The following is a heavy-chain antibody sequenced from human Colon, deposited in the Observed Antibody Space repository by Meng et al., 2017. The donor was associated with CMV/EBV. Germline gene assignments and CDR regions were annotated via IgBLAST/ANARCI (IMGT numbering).Heavy chain of an antibody. CDR1: GGTISRSA. V-gene: IGHV1-69*05. CDR2: SIPILETA. J-gene: IGHJ4*02. CDR3: ARGFGLTTVTSYFDF. Sequence: SVKVSCKASGGTISRSAINWVRQAPGQGLEWLGGSIPILETANYARKFLGRVTITTDDSTNTAYMEMSSLTSEDTAVYFCARGFGLTTVTSYFDFWGQGTLVTVSS. D-gene: IGHD4-17*01.